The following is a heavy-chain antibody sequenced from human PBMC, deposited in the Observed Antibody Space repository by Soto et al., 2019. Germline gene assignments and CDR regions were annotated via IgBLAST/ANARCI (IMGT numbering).Heavy chain of an antibody. CDR1: GFTFKDYY. V-gene: IGHV3-11*04. CDR2: ISSRDRAM. CDR3: AKDRSITMIVVAH. D-gene: IGHD3-22*01. J-gene: IGHJ4*02. Sequence: PWGSLRLSCAASGFTFKDYYIILSRQAPWRCLEWIAYISSRDRAMYAGSVQGRFTISRDNANSSLYLQMNSLRAEDTAVYYCAKDRSITMIVVAHWGQGTLVTVSS.